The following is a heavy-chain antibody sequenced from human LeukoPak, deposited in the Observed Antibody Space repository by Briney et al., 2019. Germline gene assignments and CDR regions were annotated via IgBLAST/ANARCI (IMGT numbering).Heavy chain of an antibody. V-gene: IGHV1-18*01. D-gene: IGHD1-26*01. CDR3: ASQVGATTLFVY. J-gene: IGHJ4*02. CDR2: ISAYNGNT. Sequence: ASVKVSCKASGYTFTSYGISWVRQASGQGLEWMGWISAYNGNTNYAQKLQGRVTMTTDTSTSTAYMELRSLRSDDTAVYYCASQVGATTLFVYWGQGTLVTVSS. CDR1: GYTFTSYG.